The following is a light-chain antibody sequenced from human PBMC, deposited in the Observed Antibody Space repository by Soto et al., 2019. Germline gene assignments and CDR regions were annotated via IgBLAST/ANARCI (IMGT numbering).Light chain of an antibody. CDR3: KSYAGSNTYV. CDR2: EVV. V-gene: IGLV2-8*01. J-gene: IGLJ1*01. CDR1: KSDIGVYDF. Sequence: QSALTQPPSASGSPCRSVTISCTGTKSDIGVYDFVSWDQPHPGKAPRLIIYEVVQRPSGVPDRFSGSKSGNTASLPVSGLQAADEADYFCKSYAGSNTYVFGSGTKVTVL.